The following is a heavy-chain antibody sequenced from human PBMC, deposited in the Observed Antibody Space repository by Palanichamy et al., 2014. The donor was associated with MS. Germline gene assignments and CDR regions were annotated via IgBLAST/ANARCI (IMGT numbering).Heavy chain of an antibody. CDR2: INSNGRDT. CDR1: GFTFSTYW. CDR3: ARDLNWYPFDY. V-gene: IGHV3-74*01. D-gene: IGHD1-1*01. Sequence: EVQLVESGGGLVQPGGSLRLSCAASGFTFSTYWMHWVRQAPGKGLEWVSRINSNGRDTGYADSVKGRFTISRDNAKNTLYLQMNSPRADDAAVYYCARDLNWYPFDYWGRGTRVTVSS. J-gene: IGHJ4*02.